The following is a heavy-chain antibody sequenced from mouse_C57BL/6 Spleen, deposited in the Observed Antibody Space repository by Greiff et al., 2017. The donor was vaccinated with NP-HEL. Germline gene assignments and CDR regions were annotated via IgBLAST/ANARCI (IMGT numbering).Heavy chain of an antibody. CDR3: AREGSSGSLPWFAY. V-gene: IGHV1-69*01. CDR1: GYTFTSYW. Sequence: QVQLQQSGPELVKPGASVKLSCKASGYTFTSYWMHWVKQRPGQGLEWIGEIDPSDSYTNYNQKFKGKSTLTVDKSSSTAYMQLSSLTSEDSAVYYCAREGSSGSLPWFAYWGQGTLVTVSA. J-gene: IGHJ3*01. CDR2: IDPSDSYT. D-gene: IGHD3-2*02.